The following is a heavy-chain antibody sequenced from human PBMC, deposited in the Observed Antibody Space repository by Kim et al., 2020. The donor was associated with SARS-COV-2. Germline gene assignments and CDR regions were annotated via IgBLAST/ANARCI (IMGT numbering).Heavy chain of an antibody. CDR3: ARDWEITFGGSTFKRGGAFDI. Sequence: ASVKVSCKASGYTFTSYYMHWVRQAPGQGLEWMGIINPSGGSTSYAQKFQGRVTMTRDTSTSTVYMELSSLRSEDTAVYYCARDWEITFGGSTFKRGGAFDIWGQGTMVTVSS. D-gene: IGHD3-16*01. J-gene: IGHJ3*02. V-gene: IGHV1-46*01. CDR1: GYTFTSYY. CDR2: INPSGGST.